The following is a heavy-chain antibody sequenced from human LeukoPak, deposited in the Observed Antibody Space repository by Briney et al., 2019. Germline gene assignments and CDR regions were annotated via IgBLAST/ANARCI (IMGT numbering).Heavy chain of an antibody. D-gene: IGHD5-12*01. CDR1: GGSISSGGYS. Sequence: SETLSLTCAVSGGSISSGGYSWSWIRQPPGKGLEWIGYIYHSGSTYYNPSLKSRVTISVDRSKNQFPLKLSSVTAADTAVYYCARGHSGYADYWGQGTLVTVSS. V-gene: IGHV4-30-2*01. CDR3: ARGHSGYADY. CDR2: IYHSGST. J-gene: IGHJ4*02.